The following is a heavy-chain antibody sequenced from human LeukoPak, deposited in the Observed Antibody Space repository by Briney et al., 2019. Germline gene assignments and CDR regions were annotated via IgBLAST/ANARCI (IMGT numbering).Heavy chain of an antibody. J-gene: IGHJ4*02. CDR1: GGSISSGGYY. D-gene: IGHD2-2*01. Sequence: SETLSLTCTVSGGSISSGGYYWNWIRQPAGKGLEWIGRIQTSGSTNYNPSLNSRVTISVDTSENQFSLELRSVTAADAAVYYCARTYCDSTTCYRFDYWGQGTLVTVSS. CDR2: IQTSGST. V-gene: IGHV4-61*02. CDR3: ARTYCDSTTCYRFDY.